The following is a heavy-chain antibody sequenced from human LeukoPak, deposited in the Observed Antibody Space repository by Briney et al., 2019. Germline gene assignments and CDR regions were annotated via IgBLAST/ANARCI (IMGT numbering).Heavy chain of an antibody. Sequence: GGSLRLSCAASGFTFSNCAMTWVRQAPGKGLEWVDNIKYDGSEKYYVDSVKGRFTISRDNAKNSLYLQLNTLRAEDTAVYYCARGHAGLDYWGQGALVTVSS. J-gene: IGHJ4*02. V-gene: IGHV3-7*05. CDR3: ARGHAGLDY. CDR1: GFTFSNCA. D-gene: IGHD2-8*01. CDR2: IKYDGSEK.